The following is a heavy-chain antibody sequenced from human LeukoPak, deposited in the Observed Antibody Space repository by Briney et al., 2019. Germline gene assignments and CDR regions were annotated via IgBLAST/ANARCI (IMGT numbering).Heavy chain of an antibody. CDR2: INGGGENT. D-gene: IGHD3-10*01. V-gene: IGHV3-23*01. CDR1: GFTFSSYW. J-gene: IGHJ5*02. Sequence: PGGSLRLSCAASGFTFSSYWMSWVRQAPGKGLEWVSGINGGGENTYYADSVKGRFTISRDNSKNTLYLQMNSLRAEDTAIYYCARVVRGGDWFDLWGQGSLVTVSS. CDR3: ARVVRGGDWFDL.